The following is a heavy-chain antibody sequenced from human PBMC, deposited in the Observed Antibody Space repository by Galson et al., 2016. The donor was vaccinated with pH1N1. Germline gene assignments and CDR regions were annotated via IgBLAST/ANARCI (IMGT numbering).Heavy chain of an antibody. V-gene: IGHV2-70*01. Sequence: PALVKPTQTLTLTCTFSGFSLSTSGMCVSWIRQPPGKALEWLALIDWDDDKYYSTSLKTRLTISKDTSKSQVVLTMTNMDPVDTATYYCARMRYGDYSDWFDPWGQGTLVTVSS. CDR2: IDWDDDK. D-gene: IGHD4-17*01. CDR1: GFSLSTSGMC. CDR3: ARMRYGDYSDWFDP. J-gene: IGHJ5*02.